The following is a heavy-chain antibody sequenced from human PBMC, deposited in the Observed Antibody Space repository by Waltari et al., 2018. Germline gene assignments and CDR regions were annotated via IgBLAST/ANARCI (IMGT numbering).Heavy chain of an antibody. Sequence: QVQLQESGPGLVKPSQTLSLTCPVSGGSISSGGYYWSWIRPHPGEGRGWIGYIYYSGSTYYNPSLKSLVTISVDTSKNQFSLKLSSVTAADTAVYYCARAHPYYDFWSGYPQLNWFDPWGQGTLVTVSS. CDR1: GGSISSGGYY. V-gene: IGHV4-31*01. CDR2: IYYSGST. D-gene: IGHD3-3*01. CDR3: ARAHPYYDFWSGYPQLNWFDP. J-gene: IGHJ5*02.